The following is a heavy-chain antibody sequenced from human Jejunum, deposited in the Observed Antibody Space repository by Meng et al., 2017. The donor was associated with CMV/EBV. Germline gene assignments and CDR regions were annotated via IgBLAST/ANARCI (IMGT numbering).Heavy chain of an antibody. CDR1: NNRSTYYA. CDR3: ARRGQV. Sequence: LKISCAASNNRSTYYAMDWVRQAPGKGLEWVSAILVDSVTTYYADSVKGRFTISRDNSKNMMYLQMNSLRLEDTAVYFCARRGQVWGQGALVTVSS. V-gene: IGHV3-23*01. J-gene: IGHJ4*02. CDR2: ILVDSVTT.